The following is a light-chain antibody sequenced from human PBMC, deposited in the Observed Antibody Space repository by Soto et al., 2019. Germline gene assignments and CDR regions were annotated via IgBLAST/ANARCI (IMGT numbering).Light chain of an antibody. Sequence: DIQMTQSPSSLSASVGDRVTITSRASQSSSSYLNWYQQKPGKAPKLLIYAASSLQSGVPSRFSGSGSETDFALTISSLQPEDFETYYCQQSYSTLVTFGQGTQLEIK. CDR3: QQSYSTLVT. CDR2: AAS. CDR1: QSSSSY. J-gene: IGKJ2*01. V-gene: IGKV1-39*01.